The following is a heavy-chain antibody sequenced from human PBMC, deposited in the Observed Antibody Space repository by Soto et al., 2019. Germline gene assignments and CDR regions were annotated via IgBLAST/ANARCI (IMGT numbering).Heavy chain of an antibody. J-gene: IGHJ6*02. D-gene: IGHD2-8*01. CDR2: ISGYNGDT. CDR3: AKNGQPPYYYYGLDV. Sequence: QGQLVQSGAEVKKPGASVKVSCKASGYTFTRYGISWVRQAPGQGLEWMGWISGYNGDTKYAQKFQGRVTMTIETSTTTAFMELRSRTSDDTAVYYCAKNGQPPYYYYGLDVWGQGTTVTVSS. V-gene: IGHV1-18*01. CDR1: GYTFTRYG.